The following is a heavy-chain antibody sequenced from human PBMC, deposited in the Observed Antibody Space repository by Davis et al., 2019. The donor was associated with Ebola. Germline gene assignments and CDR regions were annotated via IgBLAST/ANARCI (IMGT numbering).Heavy chain of an antibody. CDR3: ARGGRDGYNWWFDP. CDR2: IYYSGST. D-gene: IGHD5-24*01. V-gene: IGHV4-61*01. Sequence: PSETLSLTCTVSGGSVSSGSYYWSWIRQPPGKGLEWIGYIYYSGSTNYNPSLKSRVTISVDTSKNQFSLKVNSVTAADTAVYYCARGGRDGYNWWFDPWGQGTLVTVSS. J-gene: IGHJ5*02. CDR1: GGSVSSGSYY.